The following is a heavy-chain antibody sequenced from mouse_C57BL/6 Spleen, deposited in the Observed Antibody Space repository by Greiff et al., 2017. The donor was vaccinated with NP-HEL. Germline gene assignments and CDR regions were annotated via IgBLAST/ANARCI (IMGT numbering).Heavy chain of an antibody. D-gene: IGHD1-1*01. CDR1: GYTFTDYN. V-gene: IGHV1-18*01. Sequence: SGPELVKPGASVKIPCKASGYTFTDYNMDWVKQSHGKSLEWIGDINPNNGGTIYNQKFKGKATLTVDKSSSTAYMELRSLTSEDTAVYYCARAVTTVVDFDYWGQGTTLTVSS. J-gene: IGHJ2*01. CDR3: ARAVTTVVDFDY. CDR2: INPNNGGT.